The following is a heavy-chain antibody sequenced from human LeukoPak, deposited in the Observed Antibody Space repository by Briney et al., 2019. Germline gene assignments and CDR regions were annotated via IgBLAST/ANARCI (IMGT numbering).Heavy chain of an antibody. CDR1: GFTVSSNY. Sequence: GGSLRLSCAASGFTVSSNYMSWVRQAPGKGLEWVSVISNGGGTYYADSVKGRFTISRDNSKNTLYLQMNSLRAEDTAVYYCARDTDYGAGAFDIWGQGTMVTVSS. CDR2: ISNGGGT. CDR3: ARDTDYGAGAFDI. V-gene: IGHV3-53*01. D-gene: IGHD4-17*01. J-gene: IGHJ3*02.